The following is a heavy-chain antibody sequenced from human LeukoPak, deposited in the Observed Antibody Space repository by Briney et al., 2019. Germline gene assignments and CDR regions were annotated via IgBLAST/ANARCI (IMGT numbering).Heavy chain of an antibody. CDR2: IVVGSGNT. J-gene: IGHJ4*02. CDR1: GFTFTSSA. D-gene: IGHD7-27*01. Sequence: SVKVSCKASGFTFTSSAVQWVRQARGQRLEWIGWIVVGSGNTNYAQKFQERVTITRDMSTSTAYMELSSLRSEDTAVYYCAAGHWGADIEFDYGGQEPLVPVSS. V-gene: IGHV1-58*01. CDR3: AAGHWGADIEFDY.